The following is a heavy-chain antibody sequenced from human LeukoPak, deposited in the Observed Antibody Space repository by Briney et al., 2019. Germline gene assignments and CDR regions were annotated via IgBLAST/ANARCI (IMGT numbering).Heavy chain of an antibody. J-gene: IGHJ4*02. CDR2: ITSSSTNI. CDR3: AYSYGPYYYDY. V-gene: IGHV3-48*01. D-gene: IGHD5-18*01. Sequence: PGRSLRLSCAASGFTFSSHSMNWVRQAPGRGLEWVSYITSSSTNIYYADSVKGRFTISRDNAKNSLYLQMNSLRAEDTAVYYCAYSYGPYYYDYWGQGTLVTVSS. CDR1: GFTFSSHS.